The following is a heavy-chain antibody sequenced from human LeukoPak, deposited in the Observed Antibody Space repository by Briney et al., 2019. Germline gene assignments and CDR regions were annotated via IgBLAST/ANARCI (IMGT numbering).Heavy chain of an antibody. V-gene: IGHV4-34*01. Sequence: PLETLSLTCAVYGGSFSGYYWSWIRQPPGKGLEWIGEINHSGSTNYNPSLKSRVTISVDTSKNQFPLKLSSVTAADTAVYYCARGVWFGEFWGQGTLVTVSS. CDR1: GGSFSGYY. CDR2: INHSGST. J-gene: IGHJ4*02. CDR3: ARGVWFGEF. D-gene: IGHD3-10*01.